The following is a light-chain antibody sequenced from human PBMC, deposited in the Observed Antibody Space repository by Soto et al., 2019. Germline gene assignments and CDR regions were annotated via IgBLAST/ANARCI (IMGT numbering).Light chain of an antibody. Sequence: NFMLTQPHSGSDAPGKTVTISCTGSSGSIASNYVQWYQQRPGSAPTTVIYEDNQRPSGVPDRFSGSIDSSSNSASLTISGLKTEDEADYYCQSYDSSNPVVFGGGTKLTVL. CDR2: EDN. CDR3: QSYDSSNPVV. CDR1: SGSIASNY. J-gene: IGLJ2*01. V-gene: IGLV6-57*02.